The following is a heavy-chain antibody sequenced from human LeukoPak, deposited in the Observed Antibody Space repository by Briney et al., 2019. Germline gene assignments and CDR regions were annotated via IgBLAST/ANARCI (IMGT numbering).Heavy chain of an antibody. V-gene: IGHV4-59*08. CDR2: VYYSGRT. J-gene: IGHJ3*02. CDR1: GASVSNYD. D-gene: IGHD3-9*01. Sequence: PSETLSLTCTVSGASVSNYDWSWIRQPPGKGLEWIGYVYYSGRTNYNPSLKSRVTISVDTSKNQFSLKLSSVTAADTAVYYCARGALRYFDWLLFPDAFDIWGQGTMVTVSS. CDR3: ARGALRYFDWLLFPDAFDI.